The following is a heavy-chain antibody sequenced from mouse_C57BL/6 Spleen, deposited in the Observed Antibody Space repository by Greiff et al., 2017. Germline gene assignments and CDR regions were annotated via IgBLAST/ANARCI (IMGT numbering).Heavy chain of an antibody. D-gene: IGHD2-5*01. Sequence: VQLQQSGPELVKPGASVKISCKASGYSFTGYYMNWVKQSPEKSLEWIGEINPSTGGTTYNQKFKAKATLTVDKSSSTAYMQLKSLTSEDSAVYYCARRGSNYGRYWYFDVWGTGTTGTVSS. CDR1: GYSFTGYY. V-gene: IGHV1-42*01. CDR2: INPSTGGT. CDR3: ARRGSNYGRYWYFDV. J-gene: IGHJ1*03.